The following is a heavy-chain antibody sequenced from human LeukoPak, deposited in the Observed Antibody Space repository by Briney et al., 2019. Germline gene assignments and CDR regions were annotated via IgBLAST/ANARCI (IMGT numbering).Heavy chain of an antibody. D-gene: IGHD2-15*01. CDR2: ISYDGSNK. Sequence: GGSLRLSCAASGFTFSSYAMHWVRQAPGKGLEWVAVISYDGSNKYYADSVKGRFTISRDNSKNTLYLQMNSLRAEDTAVYYCAREAFSGGSRPYGMDVWGQGTTVTVSS. CDR1: GFTFSSYA. J-gene: IGHJ6*02. V-gene: IGHV3-30*04. CDR3: AREAFSGGSRPYGMDV.